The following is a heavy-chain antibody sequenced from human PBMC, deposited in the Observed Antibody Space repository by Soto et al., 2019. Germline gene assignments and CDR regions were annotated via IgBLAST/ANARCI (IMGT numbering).Heavy chain of an antibody. CDR2: ISSSSSTI. J-gene: IGHJ4*02. V-gene: IGHV3-48*02. D-gene: IGHD4-17*01. CDR1: GFTFSSYN. CDR3: ARDLGYGDTTWPYFDY. Sequence: EVQLVESGGGLVQPGGSLRLSCAASGFTFSSYNMNWVRQAPGKGLEWVSYISSSSSTIYYADSVKGRFTISRDNAKNSLYLQMYSLRDEDTAVYYCARDLGYGDTTWPYFDYWGQGTLVTVSS.